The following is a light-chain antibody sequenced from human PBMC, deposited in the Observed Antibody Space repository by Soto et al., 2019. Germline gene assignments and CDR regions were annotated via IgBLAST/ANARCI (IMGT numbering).Light chain of an antibody. CDR3: MQALQTPLT. Sequence: DIVVTQSPLSLPVTPGEPASISCRSSQSLLHSNGYNYLDWYRQKPGQSPQLLIYLGSNRASGVPARFSGSGSGTDFTLKISRVEAEDVGVFYCMQALQTPLTFGGGTKV. V-gene: IGKV2-28*01. J-gene: IGKJ4*01. CDR2: LGS. CDR1: QSLLHSNGYNY.